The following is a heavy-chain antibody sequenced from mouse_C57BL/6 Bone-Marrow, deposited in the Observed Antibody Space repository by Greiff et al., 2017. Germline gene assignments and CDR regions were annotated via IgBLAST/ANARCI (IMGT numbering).Heavy chain of an antibody. Sequence: VKLQQSGAELVRPGASVTLSCKASGYTFTDYEMHWVKQTPVHGLEWIGAIDPETGGTAYNQKFKGKAILTADKSSSTAYMELRSLTSEDSAVYYCTRDPFYYYGSSRTWYFDVWGTGTTVTVSS. D-gene: IGHD1-1*01. V-gene: IGHV1-15*01. CDR2: IDPETGGT. CDR3: TRDPFYYYGSSRTWYFDV. J-gene: IGHJ1*03. CDR1: GYTFTDYE.